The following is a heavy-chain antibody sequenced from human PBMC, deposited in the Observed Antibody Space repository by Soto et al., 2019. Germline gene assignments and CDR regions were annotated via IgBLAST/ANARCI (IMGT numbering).Heavy chain of an antibody. Sequence: SETLSLTCTVSGGSISSSSYSWGWIRQPPGKGLECIGNIYYSGSTYYNPSLKSRVTIFVDTSKNQFSLKLSSVTAADTAVYYCARHARYPDYYVDVWGKGTTVTVSS. CDR2: IYYSGST. CDR3: ARHARYPDYYVDV. CDR1: GGSISSSSYS. D-gene: IGHD3-9*01. V-gene: IGHV4-39*01. J-gene: IGHJ6*03.